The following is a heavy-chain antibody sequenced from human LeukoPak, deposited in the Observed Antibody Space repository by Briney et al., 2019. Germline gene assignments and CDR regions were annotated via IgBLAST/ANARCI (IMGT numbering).Heavy chain of an antibody. CDR1: GFTFSDHY. Sequence: GGSLRLSCAASGFTFSDHYMDWVRQAPGKGLEWVGRSRNKANSYTTEYAASVKGRFTISRDESKNSLYLQMHSLKTEGTAVYYCATAKGALDYWGQGTLVTVSS. CDR2: SRNKANSYTT. D-gene: IGHD4/OR15-4a*01. J-gene: IGHJ4*02. CDR3: ATAKGALDY. V-gene: IGHV3-72*01.